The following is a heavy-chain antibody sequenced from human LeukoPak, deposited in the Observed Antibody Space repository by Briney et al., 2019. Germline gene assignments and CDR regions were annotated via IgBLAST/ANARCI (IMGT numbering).Heavy chain of an antibody. D-gene: IGHD3-3*01. V-gene: IGHV4-39*07. CDR2: IYYSGST. J-gene: IGHJ3*02. CDR1: GGSISSSSYY. CDR3: ARESGITIFGVVIPVAALDI. Sequence: SETLSLTCTVSGGSISSSSYYWGWIRQPPGKGLEWIGSIYYSGSTYYNPSLKSRVTISVDTSKNQFSLKLSSVTAADTAVYYCARESGITIFGVVIPVAALDIWGQGTMVTVSS.